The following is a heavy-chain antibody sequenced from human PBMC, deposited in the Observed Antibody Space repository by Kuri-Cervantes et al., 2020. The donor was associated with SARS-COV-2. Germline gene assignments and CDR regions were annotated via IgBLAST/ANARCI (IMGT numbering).Heavy chain of an antibody. Sequence: ESLKISCAVYGGSFSGYYWSWIRQAPGKGLEWIGEINHSGSTNYNPSLKNRVTISVDTSKNQLSLKLSAVTAADTAVYYCARARPYGMDVWGQGTMVTVSS. CDR3: ARARPYGMDV. J-gene: IGHJ6*02. V-gene: IGHV4-34*01. CDR1: GGSFSGYY. CDR2: INHSGST.